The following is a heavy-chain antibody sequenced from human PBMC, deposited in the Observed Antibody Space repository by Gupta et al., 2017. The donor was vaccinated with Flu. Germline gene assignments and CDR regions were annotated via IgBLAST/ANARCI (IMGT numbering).Heavy chain of an antibody. CDR2: IYYSGST. Sequence: QVQLQESGPGLVKPSQTLSLTCTVSGGPISSGGYYWSWIRQHPGKGLEWIGYIYYSGSTYYNPSLKSRVTISVDTSKNQFSLKLSSVTAADTAVYYCARDGWGSCSSTSCYSPTGMDVWGQGTTVTVSS. CDR3: ARDGWGSCSSTSCYSPTGMDV. D-gene: IGHD2-2*01. V-gene: IGHV4-31*03. J-gene: IGHJ6*02. CDR1: GGPISSGGYY.